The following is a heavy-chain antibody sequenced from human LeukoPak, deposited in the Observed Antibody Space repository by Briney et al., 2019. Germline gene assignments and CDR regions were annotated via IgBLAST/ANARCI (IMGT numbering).Heavy chain of an antibody. CDR2: IYDSQTT. Sequence: SETLSLTCTVSGDSIRRFYWSWIRQPPGKGLEGMGNIYDSQTTNYNPSLKSRVYMSIDMSKNQFSLRLTSVTAADTAVYYCARGDTPRGYFSYWGQGTLVPVSS. V-gene: IGHV4-59*13. CDR1: GDSIRRFY. D-gene: IGHD2-15*01. CDR3: ARGDTPRGYFSY. J-gene: IGHJ4*02.